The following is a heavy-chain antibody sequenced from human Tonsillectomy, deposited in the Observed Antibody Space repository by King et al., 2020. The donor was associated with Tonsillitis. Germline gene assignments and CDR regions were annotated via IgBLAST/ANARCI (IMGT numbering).Heavy chain of an antibody. Sequence: VQLVESGGGVVQPGRSLRLSCAASGFTFSNYGMHWVRQAPGKGLEWVAVIWFDGSNKYYTDSVKGRFTISRDNSKNSLYLQMNSLRAEDTAVYYCARALYGSGPGCFDYWGQGTLVTVSS. CDR2: IWFDGSNK. CDR3: ARALYGSGPGCFDY. D-gene: IGHD6-19*01. J-gene: IGHJ4*02. CDR1: GFTFSNYG. V-gene: IGHV3-33*08.